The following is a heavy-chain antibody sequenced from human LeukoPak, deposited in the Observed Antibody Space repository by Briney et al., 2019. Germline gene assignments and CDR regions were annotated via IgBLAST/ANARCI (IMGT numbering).Heavy chain of an antibody. D-gene: IGHD3-3*02. CDR3: ARVEVLARGYFDY. CDR1: GFTFSDYY. CDR2: ISSSSSYT. J-gene: IGHJ4*02. V-gene: IGHV3-11*05. Sequence: GSLRLSCAASGFTFSDYYMSWIRQAPGKGLEWDSYISSSSSYTNYADSVKGRFTISRDNAKNSLYLQMNSLRAEDTAVYYCARVEVLARGYFDYWGQGTLVTVSS.